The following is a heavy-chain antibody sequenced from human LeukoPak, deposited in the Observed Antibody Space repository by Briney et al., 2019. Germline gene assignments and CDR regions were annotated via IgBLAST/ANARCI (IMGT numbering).Heavy chain of an antibody. V-gene: IGHV4-34*01. D-gene: IGHD2-2*01. CDR2: INHGGRV. J-gene: IGHJ4*02. CDR1: DGSFSGYY. CDR3: ARVGAFCNTTTCYGDYFDS. Sequence: SETLSLTCAVYDGSFSGYYWSWIRQPPGKGLEWIGEINHGGRVHYDSSLKSRVAISVDTSKNQFSLRLDSVTAADTAVYYCARVGAFCNTTTCYGDYFDSWGQGALVTVSS.